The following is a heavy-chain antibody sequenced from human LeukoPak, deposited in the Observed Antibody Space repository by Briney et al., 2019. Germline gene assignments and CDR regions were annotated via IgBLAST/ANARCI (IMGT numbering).Heavy chain of an antibody. J-gene: IGHJ3*02. D-gene: IGHD6-13*01. CDR3: ARHEVAAGTGYAFDI. CDR2: IYPGDSDT. Sequence: GESLKISCKGSGYTFSTYWIGWVRQMPGKGLEWMGIIYPGDSDTRYSPSFQGQVTISADKSISTAYLQWSSLKASDTAMYYCARHEVAAGTGYAFDIWGQGTMVTVSS. CDR1: GYTFSTYW. V-gene: IGHV5-51*01.